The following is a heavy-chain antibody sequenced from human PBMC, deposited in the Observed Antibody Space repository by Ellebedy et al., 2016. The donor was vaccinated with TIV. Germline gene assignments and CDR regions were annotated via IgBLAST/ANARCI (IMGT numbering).Heavy chain of an antibody. Sequence: GGSLRLSCAASGFSFSNYWTAWVRQAPGKGLEWVSYIGYSSSYTKSADSVRGRFTISRDNADNSLYLQMNSLRAEDTAVYYCARDLYYGIDFWGQGTTVTVSS. CDR1: GFSFSNYW. V-gene: IGHV3-11*06. J-gene: IGHJ6*02. CDR3: ARDLYYGIDF. D-gene: IGHD2-8*01. CDR2: IGYSSSYT.